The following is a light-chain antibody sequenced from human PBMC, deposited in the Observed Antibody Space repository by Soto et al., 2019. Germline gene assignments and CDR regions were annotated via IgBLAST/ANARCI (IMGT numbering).Light chain of an antibody. Sequence: IVLMQSPGTLSLSPGERATLSCRASQSFRGLLAWYQQKPGQAPRLLIYDAYNRATGIPPRFSGSGSGTDFTLTISSLEPEDSAVYYCQQRHMWPITFGQGTRLEIK. J-gene: IGKJ5*01. V-gene: IGKV3-11*01. CDR3: QQRHMWPIT. CDR1: QSFRGL. CDR2: DAY.